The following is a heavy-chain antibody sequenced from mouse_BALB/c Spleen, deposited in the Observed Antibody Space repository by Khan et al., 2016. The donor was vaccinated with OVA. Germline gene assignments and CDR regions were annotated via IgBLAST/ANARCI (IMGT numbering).Heavy chain of an antibody. Sequence: EVQLVESGPGLVKPSQSLSLTCSVTDYSITSGFYWNWIRQFPGNKLEWMGYISYDGSNNFTPSLKNRISITRDTSENQFFLKLNSVTTEDTATYFCARGYDGDYFAYGGKGTLVTVSA. J-gene: IGHJ3*01. CDR1: DYSITSGFY. CDR3: ARGYDGDYFAY. D-gene: IGHD2-3*01. CDR2: ISYDGSN. V-gene: IGHV3-6*02.